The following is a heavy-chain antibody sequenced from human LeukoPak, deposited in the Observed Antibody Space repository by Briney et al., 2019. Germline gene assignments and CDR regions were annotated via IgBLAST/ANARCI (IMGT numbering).Heavy chain of an antibody. CDR2: ISAHNGNT. D-gene: IGHD6-19*01. CDR1: GYTFSNNG. V-gene: IGHV1-18*01. CDR3: ARVGSRYSSGWYDY. Sequence: ASVKVSCKASGYTFSNNGISWVRQAPGQGLEWMGWISAHNGNTNYAQRLQGRVTMTTDTSTSTAYMELRSLRSDDTAVYYCARVGSRYSSGWYDYWGQGTLVTVSS. J-gene: IGHJ4*02.